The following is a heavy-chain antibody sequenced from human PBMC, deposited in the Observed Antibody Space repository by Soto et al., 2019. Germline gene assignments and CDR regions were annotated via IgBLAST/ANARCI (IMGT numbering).Heavy chain of an antibody. CDR2: IDVGSGNA. CDR3: ARHDCISSSCYYYYYYSMDV. Sequence: ASVKVSCKTSGFTFSSSAVHWVRQARGHRLQWIGWIDVGSGNANYAQMFQERVTISRDMSTSTAYMELSSLRPEDTAVYYCARHDCISSSCYYYYYYSMDVWGQGTTVTVSS. CDR1: GFTFSSSA. D-gene: IGHD2-2*01. J-gene: IGHJ6*02. V-gene: IGHV1-58*01.